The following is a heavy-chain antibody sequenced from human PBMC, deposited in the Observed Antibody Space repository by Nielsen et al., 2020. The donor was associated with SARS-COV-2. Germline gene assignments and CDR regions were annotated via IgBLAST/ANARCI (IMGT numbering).Heavy chain of an antibody. CDR3: AKRVDTSMVIGPFDI. CDR2: ISGSGGNT. V-gene: IGHV3-23*01. CDR1: GFTFSTYA. Sequence: GGSLRLSCAASGFTFSTYAMSWVRQTPGKGLEWVSAISGSGGNTYYADSVKGRFTISRDNSKNTVYLQMNSLRAEDTAVYYCAKRVDTSMVIGPFDIWGQGTMVTVS. J-gene: IGHJ3*02. D-gene: IGHD5-18*01.